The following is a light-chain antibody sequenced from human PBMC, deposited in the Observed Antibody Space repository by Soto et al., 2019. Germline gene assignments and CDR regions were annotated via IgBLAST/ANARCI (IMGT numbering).Light chain of an antibody. CDR1: QAVNNR. Sequence: LLTQCPATLCACPGGRATLSCRASQAVNNRLAWYQHKPGQAPRLLIYLTSNRAAGIPARFSGSWSKTDFTLTISDVEPEDFAVYYCHQRQSWPRTFGQGTKVDIK. CDR2: LTS. J-gene: IGKJ1*01. V-gene: IGKV3-11*01. CDR3: HQRQSWPRT.